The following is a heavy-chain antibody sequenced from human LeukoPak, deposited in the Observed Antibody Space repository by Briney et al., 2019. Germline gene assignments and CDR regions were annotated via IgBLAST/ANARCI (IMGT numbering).Heavy chain of an antibody. Sequence: GGSLRLSCAASGFTFSSYAMHWVRQAPGEGLEWAAVISYDGSNKYYADSVKGRFTISRDNSKNTLYLQMNSLRAEDTAVYYCARAYYDSSGYRGLLDYWGQGTLVTVSS. CDR1: GFTFSSYA. CDR3: ARAYYDSSGYRGLLDY. V-gene: IGHV3-30-3*01. D-gene: IGHD3-22*01. J-gene: IGHJ4*02. CDR2: ISYDGSNK.